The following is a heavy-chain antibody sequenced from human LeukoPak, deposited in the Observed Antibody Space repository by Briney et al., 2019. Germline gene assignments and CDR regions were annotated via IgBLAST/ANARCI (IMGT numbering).Heavy chain of an antibody. CDR1: GFTFSSYW. CDR3: AKADAFDI. Sequence: GGSLRLSCAASGFTFSSYWMHWVRQAPGKGLVWVSRINRDGSSTSYADSVKGRFIISRDNAKNTLHLHMNSLRAEDTALYYCAKADAFDIWGQGTMVTVSS. J-gene: IGHJ3*02. V-gene: IGHV3-74*01. CDR2: INRDGSST.